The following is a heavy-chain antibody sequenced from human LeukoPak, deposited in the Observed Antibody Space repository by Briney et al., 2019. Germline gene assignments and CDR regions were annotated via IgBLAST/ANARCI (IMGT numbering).Heavy chain of an antibody. CDR2: ISSSSGNT. CDR3: AREHPHFGELWNDY. J-gene: IGHJ4*02. CDR1: GYTFTGYY. V-gene: IGHV1-18*04. Sequence: GASVKVSCKASGYTFTGYYMHWVRQAPGQGLEWMGWISSSSGNTNYAQKFQDRVTMTTDKSTSTAYMELRSLRSDDTAVYYCAREHPHFGELWNDYWGQGTPVTVSS. D-gene: IGHD3-10*01.